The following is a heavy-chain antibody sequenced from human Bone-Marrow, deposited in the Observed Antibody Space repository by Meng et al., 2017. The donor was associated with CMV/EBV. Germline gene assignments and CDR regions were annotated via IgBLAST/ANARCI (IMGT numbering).Heavy chain of an antibody. V-gene: IGHV4-31*03. Sequence: LRLSCTVSGGSISSGGYYWSWIRQHPGKGLEWIGYIYYSGSTYYNPSLKSRVTISVDTSKNQFSLKLSSVTAADTAGYYCARYMVVPAAVDAFDIWGQGTMVTVSS. J-gene: IGHJ3*02. CDR2: IYYSGST. D-gene: IGHD2-2*01. CDR3: ARYMVVPAAVDAFDI. CDR1: GGSISSGGYY.